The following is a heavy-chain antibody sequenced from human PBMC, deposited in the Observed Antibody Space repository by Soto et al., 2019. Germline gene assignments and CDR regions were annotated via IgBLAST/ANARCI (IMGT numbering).Heavy chain of an antibody. D-gene: IGHD6-19*01. V-gene: IGHV4-59*08. J-gene: IGHJ6*02. CDR3: ARRLKWLDRGYYYYGMDV. CDR2: IYYSGST. CDR1: GGSISSYY. Sequence: QVQLQELGPGLVKPSETLSITCTVSGGSISSYYWSWIRQPPGKGLEWIGYIYYSGSTNYNPSLKSRVTISVDTSKNQFSLKLSSVTAADTAVYYCARRLKWLDRGYYYYGMDVWGQGTTVTVSS.